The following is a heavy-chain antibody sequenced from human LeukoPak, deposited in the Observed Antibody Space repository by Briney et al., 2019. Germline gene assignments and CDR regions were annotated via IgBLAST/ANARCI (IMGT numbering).Heavy chain of an antibody. CDR1: GGSFSGHY. V-gene: IGHV4-34*01. CDR3: VRDVGTSDAFDI. J-gene: IGHJ3*02. Sequence: SETLSLTCAVYGGSFSGHYWSWIRQPPGKGLEWIGEINHSGSTNYNPSLKSRVTMSVDTSKNQFSLKLSSVTAADTAVYYCVRDVGTSDAFDIWGQGTMVIVSS. D-gene: IGHD1-1*01. CDR2: INHSGST.